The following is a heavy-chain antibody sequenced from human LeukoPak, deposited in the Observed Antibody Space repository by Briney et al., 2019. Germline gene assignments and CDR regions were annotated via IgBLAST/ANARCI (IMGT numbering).Heavy chain of an antibody. D-gene: IGHD4-11*01. Sequence: ASVKVSCKASGYTFTSYDINWVRQATGQGLEWMGWMNPNSGNTGYAQKFQGRVTITRNTSISTAYVELSSLRSEDTAVYYCARGNRFIDYSNYEVWFDPWGQGTLVTVSS. CDR1: GYTFTSYD. J-gene: IGHJ5*02. CDR3: ARGNRFIDYSNYEVWFDP. CDR2: MNPNSGNT. V-gene: IGHV1-8*03.